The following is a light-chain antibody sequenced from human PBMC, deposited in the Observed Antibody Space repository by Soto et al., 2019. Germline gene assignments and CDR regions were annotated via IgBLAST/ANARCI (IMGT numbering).Light chain of an antibody. CDR2: GAS. Sequence: PGERATLSCRASQSLRSGDLACYQQIPGQAPWLLIYGASSRATGIPDGFSGSGSGTDFNLTVSRLAPEDFAVYYCHQYATSPRTFGQGTKVEIK. V-gene: IGKV3-20*01. J-gene: IGKJ1*01. CDR3: HQYATSPRT. CDR1: QSLRSGD.